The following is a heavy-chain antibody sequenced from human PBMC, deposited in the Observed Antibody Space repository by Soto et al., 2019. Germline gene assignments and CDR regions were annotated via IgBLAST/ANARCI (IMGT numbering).Heavy chain of an antibody. J-gene: IGHJ3*02. CDR2: ISAYNGNT. D-gene: IGHD2-15*01. V-gene: IGHV1-18*01. CDR1: GYTFTSYG. CDR3: ARDLRGYCSGGSCYSGHAFDI. Sequence: QVQLVQSGAEVKKPGASVKVSCKASGYTFTSYGISWVRQAPGQGLEWMGWISAYNGNTNYAQKLQGRVTMTTDTSTSTAYMELRSLRSDYTAVYYCARDLRGYCSGGSCYSGHAFDIWGQGTMVTVSS.